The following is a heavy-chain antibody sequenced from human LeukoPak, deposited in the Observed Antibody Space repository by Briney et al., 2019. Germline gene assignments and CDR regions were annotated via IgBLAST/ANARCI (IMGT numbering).Heavy chain of an antibody. V-gene: IGHV1-2*06. CDR1: GYTFTGYY. CDR2: IHPNSGGT. J-gene: IGHJ4*02. CDR3: ARAGPPAYSGSYYVDY. D-gene: IGHD1-26*01. Sequence: ASVKLSCKASGYTFTGYYMHWVRQAPGQGLEWMGRIHPNSGGTNYAQKFQGRVTMTRGTSISTAYMELSRLRSDDTAVYYCARAGPPAYSGSYYVDYWGQGTLVTVSS.